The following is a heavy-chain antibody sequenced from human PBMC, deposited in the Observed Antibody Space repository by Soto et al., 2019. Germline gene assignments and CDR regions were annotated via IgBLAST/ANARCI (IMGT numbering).Heavy chain of an antibody. CDR2: ISSSSSTI. CDR3: ARGHPDAADYYYYYIDV. CDR1: GFTFSRYY. V-gene: IGHV3-48*01. D-gene: IGHD2-15*01. J-gene: IGHJ6*03. Sequence: GGSLRLSCAASGFTFSRYYMNWVRQAPGKGLEWVSYISSSSSTIYYADSVRGRFTISRDNAKNSLYLQMNTLRAEDTAVYYCARGHPDAADYYYYYIDVWGKGTTVTVSS.